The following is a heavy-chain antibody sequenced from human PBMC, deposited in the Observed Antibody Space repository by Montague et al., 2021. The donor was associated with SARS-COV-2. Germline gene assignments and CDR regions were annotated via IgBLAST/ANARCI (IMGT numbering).Heavy chain of an antibody. CDR3: ARAHSGSWAHLDN. CDR2: IYYSGTT. V-gene: IGHV4-39*06. Sequence: SETLSLTCTVSGGSISSSNYYWGWIRQPPGKGLEWIGSIYYSGTTYYNPSLQSRVTISVDTSKKQFPLKLTSVTAADTAVYYCARAHSGSWAHLDNWGQGSLVTVSS. CDR1: GGSISSSNYY. J-gene: IGHJ4*02. D-gene: IGHD5-12*01.